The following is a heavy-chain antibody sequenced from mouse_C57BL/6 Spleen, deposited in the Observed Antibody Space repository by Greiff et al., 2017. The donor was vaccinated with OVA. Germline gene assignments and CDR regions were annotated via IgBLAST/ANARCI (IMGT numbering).Heavy chain of an antibody. V-gene: IGHV5-6*01. CDR1: GFTFSSYG. CDR2: ISSGGSYT. CDR3: ARQGDYSNYVFDY. J-gene: IGHJ2*01. D-gene: IGHD2-5*01. Sequence: EVKLVESGGDLVKPGGSLKLSCAASGFTFSSYGMSWVRQTPDKRLEWVATISSGGSYTYYPDSVKGRFTISRDNAKNTLYLQMSSLKSEDTAMYYCARQGDYSNYVFDYWGQGTTLTVSS.